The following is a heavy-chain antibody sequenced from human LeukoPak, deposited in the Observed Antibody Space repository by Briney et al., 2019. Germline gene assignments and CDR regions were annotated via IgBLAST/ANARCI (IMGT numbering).Heavy chain of an antibody. J-gene: IGHJ4*02. Sequence: HGESLKISCKGSGYSFSNYWIGWVRQMPGKGLEWMGIIYPGDSDTRYSPSFQGQVTISADKSISTAYLQWSSLKASDTAMYYCARQPYYYDSSGYPDYWGQGTLVTVSS. V-gene: IGHV5-51*01. CDR2: IYPGDSDT. CDR1: GYSFSNYW. D-gene: IGHD3-22*01. CDR3: ARQPYYYDSSGYPDY.